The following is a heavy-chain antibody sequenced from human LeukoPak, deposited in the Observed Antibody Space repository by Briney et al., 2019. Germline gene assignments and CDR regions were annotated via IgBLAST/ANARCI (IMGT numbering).Heavy chain of an antibody. J-gene: IGHJ4*02. Sequence: NPSETLSLTCTVSGGSISSSSYYWGWIRQPPGKGLEWIGSIYYSGSTYYNPSLKSRVTISVDTSKNQFSLKLSSVTAADTAVYYCVYSSSWSPFGYWGQGTLVTVSS. D-gene: IGHD6-13*01. V-gene: IGHV4-39*07. CDR1: GGSISSSSYY. CDR2: IYYSGST. CDR3: VYSSSWSPFGY.